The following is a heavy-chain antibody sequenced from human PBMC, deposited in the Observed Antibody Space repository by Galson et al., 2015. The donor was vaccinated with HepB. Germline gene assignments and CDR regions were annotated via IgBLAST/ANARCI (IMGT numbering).Heavy chain of an antibody. D-gene: IGHD3-22*01. Sequence: SVKVSCKASGYTFTSYAMNWVRQAPGQGLEWMGRINTNTGNPTYAQGFTGRFVFSLDTSVSTAYLQISSLKAEDTAVYYCARARLYYYDSSPVGDAFDIWGQGTMVTVSS. CDR1: GYTFTSYA. CDR3: ARARLYYYDSSPVGDAFDI. V-gene: IGHV7-4-1*02. CDR2: INTNTGNP. J-gene: IGHJ3*02.